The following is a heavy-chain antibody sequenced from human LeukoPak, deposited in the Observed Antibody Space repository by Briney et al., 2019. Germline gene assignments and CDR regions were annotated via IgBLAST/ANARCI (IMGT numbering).Heavy chain of an antibody. V-gene: IGHV3-30-3*01. CDR2: ISYDGSNK. CDR3: AKDLYDFWSGGPDY. CDR1: GFTFSSYA. Sequence: GGSLRLSCAASGFTFSSYAMHWVRQALGKGLEWVAVISYDGSNKYYADSVKGRFTISRDNSKNTLYLQMNSLRAEDTAVYYCAKDLYDFWSGGPDYWGQGTLVTVSS. D-gene: IGHD3-3*01. J-gene: IGHJ4*02.